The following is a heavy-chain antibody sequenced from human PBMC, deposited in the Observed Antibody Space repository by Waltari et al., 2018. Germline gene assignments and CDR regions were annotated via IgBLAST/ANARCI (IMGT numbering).Heavy chain of an antibody. D-gene: IGHD7-27*01. V-gene: IGHV1-2*06. J-gene: IGHJ3*02. CDR2: INPNRGGT. CDR3: ARETGIDAFDI. Sequence: QVQLVQSGAEVKKPGASVKVSCKASGYTFTGYYMHWVRQAPGKGLEWRGRINPNRGGTNSAHKCKGRVTMTGDTSISTGYMELSRLRSDDTAVYYCARETGIDAFDIWGQGTMVTVSS. CDR1: GYTFTGYY.